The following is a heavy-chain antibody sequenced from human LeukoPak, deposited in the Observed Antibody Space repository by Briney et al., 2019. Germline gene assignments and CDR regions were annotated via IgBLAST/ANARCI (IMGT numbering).Heavy chain of an antibody. J-gene: IGHJ4*02. CDR1: GFTFSNYA. CDR3: AKPPSGSEDY. V-gene: IGHV3-23*01. Sequence: GGSLRLSCAASGFTFSNYAMSWVRQAPGKGLEWVSTISGSGGSTYYADSVKGRFTISRDNSKNTLYLQMNSLRAEDTAVYYCAKPPSGSEDYWGQGTLVTVSS. CDR2: ISGSGGST. D-gene: IGHD3-10*01.